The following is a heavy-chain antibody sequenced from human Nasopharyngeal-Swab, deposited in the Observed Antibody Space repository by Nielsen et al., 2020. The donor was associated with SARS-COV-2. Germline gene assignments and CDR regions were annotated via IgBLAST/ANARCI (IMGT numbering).Heavy chain of an antibody. CDR3: AKGGCSSTSCNVYYYYGMDV. CDR1: GFTFDDYT. Sequence: SLKISCAASGFTFDDYTMHWVRQAPGKGLEWVSGISWNSGSIGYADSVKGRLTISRDNAKNSLYLQMNSLRAEDTALYYCAKGGCSSTSCNVYYYYGMDVWGQGTTVTVSS. D-gene: IGHD2-2*01. CDR2: ISWNSGSI. J-gene: IGHJ6*02. V-gene: IGHV3-9*01.